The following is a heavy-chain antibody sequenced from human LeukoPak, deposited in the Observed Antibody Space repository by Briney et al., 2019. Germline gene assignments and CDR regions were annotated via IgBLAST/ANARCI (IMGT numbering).Heavy chain of an antibody. CDR1: GFTFSNYS. V-gene: IGHV3-53*04. J-gene: IGHJ4*02. CDR2: IFSDGST. D-gene: IGHD2-21*01. CDR3: ARGEHTVIPGAY. Sequence: PGGSLRLSCAASGFTFSNYSMNWVRQAPGKGLEWVSVIFSDGSTFYADSVRGRFTISRHNSNNAVFLQMNSLRADDPAVYYCARGEHTVIPGAYWGQGTLVTVSS.